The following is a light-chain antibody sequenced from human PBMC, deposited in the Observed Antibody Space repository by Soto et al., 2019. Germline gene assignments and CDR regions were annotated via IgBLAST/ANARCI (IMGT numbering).Light chain of an antibody. CDR1: QSISNW. CDR3: QHYNSYSEA. V-gene: IGKV1-5*01. J-gene: IGKJ1*01. CDR2: HAS. Sequence: DSQMTQSPSTLSASVGDRVIITCRASQSISNWLAWYQQKPGTAPKLLIYHASTLESGVPSRFGGSGSGTEFTLSITSLQPDDFATYYCQHYNSYSEAFGQGTKVDIK.